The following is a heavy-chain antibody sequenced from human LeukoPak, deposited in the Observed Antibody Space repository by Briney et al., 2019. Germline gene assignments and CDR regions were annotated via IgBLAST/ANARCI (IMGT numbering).Heavy chain of an antibody. V-gene: IGHV4-59*08. CDR2: IYYSGST. Sequence: SETLSLTCTVSGGSISSYYWSWIRQPPGKGLEWIGYIYYSGSTNYNPSLKSRVTISVDTSKNQFSLKLSSVTAADTAVYYCARHGSSGYYLHYWGQGTLVTVSS. CDR1: GGSISSYY. D-gene: IGHD3-22*01. J-gene: IGHJ4*02. CDR3: ARHGSSGYYLHY.